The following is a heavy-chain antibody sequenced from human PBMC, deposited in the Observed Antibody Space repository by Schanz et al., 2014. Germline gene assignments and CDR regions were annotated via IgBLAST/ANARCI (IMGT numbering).Heavy chain of an antibody. CDR1: GFTFSDSW. CDR3: VRDTDYHFDY. Sequence: EVQLLESGGGLVKPGGSLRLSCAASGFTFSDSWMHWVRQAPGKGLVWVSRTSNDGSFTTFADSVKGRFTISRDNAKNTLYLQMNSLRAEDTAVYYCVRDTDYHFDYWGQGTLVTVSS. CDR2: TSNDGSFT. J-gene: IGHJ4*02. D-gene: IGHD4-17*01. V-gene: IGHV3-74*01.